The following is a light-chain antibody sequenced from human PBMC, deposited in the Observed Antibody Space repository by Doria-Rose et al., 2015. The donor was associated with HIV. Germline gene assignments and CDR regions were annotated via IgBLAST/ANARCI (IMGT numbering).Light chain of an antibody. Sequence: EIVLTQSSGTLSLSPGERATLSYRASQSFSSTYLAWYQQKPGQAPSLLIYDGSTRATGIPDRFSASGSGTDFTLTINRLEPEDFALYYCHQYGTSWTFGQGTKVEI. J-gene: IGKJ1*01. CDR1: QSFSSTY. CDR2: DGS. V-gene: IGKV3-20*01. CDR3: HQYGTSWT.